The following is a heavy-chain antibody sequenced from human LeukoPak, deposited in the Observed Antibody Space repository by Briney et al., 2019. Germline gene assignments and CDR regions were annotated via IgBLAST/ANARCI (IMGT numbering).Heavy chain of an antibody. CDR3: AEGGYYDLDAFDI. CDR1: GFTFSSYE. V-gene: IGHV3-48*03. J-gene: IGHJ3*02. CDR2: ISGSGSAI. D-gene: IGHD1-26*01. Sequence: PGGSLRLSCAASGFTFSSYEMNWVRQAPGKGLEWVSYISGSGSAIYYADSVKGRFTISRDNAKNSLYLQMNSLRAEDTALYYCAEGGYYDLDAFDIWGQGTMVTVSS.